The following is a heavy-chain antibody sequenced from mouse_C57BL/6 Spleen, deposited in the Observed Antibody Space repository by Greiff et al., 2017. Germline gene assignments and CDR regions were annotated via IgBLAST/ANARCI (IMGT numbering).Heavy chain of an antibody. CDR1: GYSITSGYY. D-gene: IGHD2-4*01. Sequence: EVQVVESGPGLVKPSQSLSLTCSVTGYSITSGYYWNWIRQFPGNKLEWMGYISYDGSNNYNPSLKNRISITRDTSKNQFFLKLNSVTTEDTATYYCAREGLRGGYFDVWGTGTTVTVSS. V-gene: IGHV3-6*01. CDR3: AREGLRGGYFDV. CDR2: ISYDGSN. J-gene: IGHJ1*03.